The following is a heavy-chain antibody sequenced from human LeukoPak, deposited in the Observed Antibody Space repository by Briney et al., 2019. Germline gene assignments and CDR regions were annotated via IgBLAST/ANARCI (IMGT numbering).Heavy chain of an antibody. J-gene: IGHJ4*02. CDR2: ISSGSSSI. CDR1: GFTFSSYE. V-gene: IGHV3-48*03. Sequence: GGSLRLSCAASGFTFSSYEMNWVRQAPGKGLEWVSYISSGSSSIFYADSVKGRFTISRDNAKNSLYLQMNSLRVEDTAVYYCARGGIAARFAYWGQGTLVTVCS. D-gene: IGHD6-6*01. CDR3: ARGGIAARFAY.